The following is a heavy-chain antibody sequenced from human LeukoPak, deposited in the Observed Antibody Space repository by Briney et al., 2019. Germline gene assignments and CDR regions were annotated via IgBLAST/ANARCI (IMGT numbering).Heavy chain of an antibody. D-gene: IGHD2/OR15-2a*01. J-gene: IGHJ4*02. V-gene: IGHV3-21*01. CDR1: GFTFRSFS. CDR2: IDSSTTRI. CDR3: VRGGTYCDSTCKGADY. Sequence: PGGSLRLSCAASGFTFRSFSMNWVRQAPGKGLEWVSAIDSSTTRIYYANSVRGRFTISRDNAKNSLDLQMNSLRAEDTAVYYCVRGGTYCDSTCKGADYWGQGILVAVSS.